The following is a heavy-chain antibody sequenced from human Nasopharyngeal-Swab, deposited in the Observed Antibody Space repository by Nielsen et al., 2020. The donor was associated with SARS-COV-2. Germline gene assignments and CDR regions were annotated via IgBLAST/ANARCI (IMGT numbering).Heavy chain of an antibody. D-gene: IGHD3-22*01. V-gene: IGHV4-34*01. CDR2: INHSGST. CDR3: ARARYYDSSGYGGYYYYGMDV. J-gene: IGHJ6*02. CDR1: GGSSSGYY. Sequence: SETLSLTCAVYGGSSSGYYWSWIRQPPGKGLEWIGEINHSGSTNYNPSLKSRVTISVDTSKNQFSLKLSSVTAADTAVYYCARARYYDSSGYGGYYYYGMDVWGQGTTVTVSS.